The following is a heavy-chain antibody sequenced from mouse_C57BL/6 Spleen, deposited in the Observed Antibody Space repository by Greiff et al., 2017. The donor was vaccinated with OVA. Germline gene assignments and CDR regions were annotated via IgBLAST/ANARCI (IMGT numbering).Heavy chain of an antibody. D-gene: IGHD4-1*02. CDR1: GYTFTDYY. CDR3: ASSTNWDPDY. V-gene: IGHV1-19*01. Sequence: EVQGVESGPVLVKPGASVKMSCKASGYTFTDYYMNWVKQSHGKSLEWIGVINPYNGGTSYNQKFKGKATLTVDKSSSTAYMELNSLTSEDSAVYYCASSTNWDPDYWGQGTTLTVSS. J-gene: IGHJ2*01. CDR2: INPYNGGT.